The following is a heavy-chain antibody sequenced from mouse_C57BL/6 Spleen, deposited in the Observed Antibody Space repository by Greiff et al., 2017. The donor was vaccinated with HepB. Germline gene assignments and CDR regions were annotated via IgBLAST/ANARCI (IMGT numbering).Heavy chain of an antibody. CDR3: ASYSLDY. CDR1: GYTFTDYY. Sequence: EVQLQQSGPELVKPGASVKISCKASGYTFTDYYMNWVKQSHGKSLEWIGDINPNNGGTSYNQKFKGKATLTVDKSSSTAYMELRSLTSEDSAVYYCASYSLDYWGQGTTRTVSS. J-gene: IGHJ2*01. D-gene: IGHD2-12*01. V-gene: IGHV1-26*01. CDR2: INPNNGGT.